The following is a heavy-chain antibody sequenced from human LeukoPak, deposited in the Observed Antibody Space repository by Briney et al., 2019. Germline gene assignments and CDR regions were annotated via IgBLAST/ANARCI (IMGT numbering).Heavy chain of an antibody. J-gene: IGHJ6*03. CDR2: INHSGST. Sequence: SETLSLTCAVYGGSFSGYYWSWIRQPPGKGLEWIGEINHSGSTNYNPSLKSRVTISVDTSKNQFSLKLSSVTAADTAVYYCARGAVVVPAAVSSAHYMDVWGRGTTVTVSS. D-gene: IGHD2-2*01. V-gene: IGHV4-34*01. CDR1: GGSFSGYY. CDR3: ARGAVVVPAAVSSAHYMDV.